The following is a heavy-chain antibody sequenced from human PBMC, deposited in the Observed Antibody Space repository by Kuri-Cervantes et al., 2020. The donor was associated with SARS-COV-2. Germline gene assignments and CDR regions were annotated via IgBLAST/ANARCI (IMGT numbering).Heavy chain of an antibody. D-gene: IGHD5-12*01. V-gene: IGHV4-59*01. CDR3: ARGASGYERYYYYYGMDV. Sequence: SETLSLTCTVSGGSISSYYWSWIRQPPGKGLEWIGYIYYSGSTNYNPSLKSRVTISVDTSKNQFSLKLSSVTAADTAVYYCARGASGYERYYYYYGMDVWAQGTTVTVSS. CDR2: IYYSGST. J-gene: IGHJ6*02. CDR1: GGSISSYY.